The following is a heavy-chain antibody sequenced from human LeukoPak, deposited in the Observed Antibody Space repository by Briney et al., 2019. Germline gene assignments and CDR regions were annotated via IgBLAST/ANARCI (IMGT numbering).Heavy chain of an antibody. J-gene: IGHJ3*02. CDR2: IRYDGSNK. D-gene: IGHD3-3*01. Sequence: PGGSLRLSCAASGFTFSKYGMHWVRQAPGKGLEWVTFIRYDGSNKYYADSLKGRFTISRDNAKNSLYLQMNSLRAEDTAVYYCARGSRFGVVERDAFDIWGQGTMVTVSS. CDR1: GFTFSKYG. CDR3: ARGSRFGVVERDAFDI. V-gene: IGHV3-30*02.